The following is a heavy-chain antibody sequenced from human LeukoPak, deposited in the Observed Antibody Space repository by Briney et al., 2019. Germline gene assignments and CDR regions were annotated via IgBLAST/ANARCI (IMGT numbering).Heavy chain of an antibody. D-gene: IGHD3-10*01. Sequence: SETLSLTCIVSGGSISSYYWNWIRQPAGKGLEWIGRIYTSGRTNYNPSLKSRVTMSVDTSKNQFSLKLSSVTAADTAVYYCASSFGELLFDYWGQGTLVTVSS. CDR2: IYTSGRT. CDR3: ASSFGELLFDY. J-gene: IGHJ4*02. CDR1: GGSISSYY. V-gene: IGHV4-4*07.